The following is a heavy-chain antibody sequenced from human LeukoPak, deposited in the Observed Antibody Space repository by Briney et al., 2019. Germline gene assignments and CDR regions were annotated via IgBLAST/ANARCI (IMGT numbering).Heavy chain of an antibody. V-gene: IGHV3-23*01. Sequence: TGGSLRLSCAASGFTFSSYGMSWVRQAPGKGLEWVSAISGSGGSTYYADSVKGRFTISRDNSKNTLYLQMNSLRAEDTAVYYCAKDLVVVPAAPGRDYWGQGTLVTVSS. CDR1: GFTFSSYG. CDR2: ISGSGGST. D-gene: IGHD2-2*01. J-gene: IGHJ4*02. CDR3: AKDLVVVPAAPGRDY.